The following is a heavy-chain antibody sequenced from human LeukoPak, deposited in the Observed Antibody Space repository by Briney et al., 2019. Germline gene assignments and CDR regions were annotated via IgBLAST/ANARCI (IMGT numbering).Heavy chain of an antibody. J-gene: IGHJ5*02. V-gene: IGHV4-28*01. CDR1: GYSISSSNW. D-gene: IGHD6-6*01. CDR3: ARVIAARRPWRFDP. CDR2: IYYSGST. Sequence: PSETLSLTCAVSGYSISSSNWWGWIRQPPGKGLEWIGYIYYSGSTNYNPSLKSRVTISVDPSKNQFSLKLSSVTAADTAVYYCARVIAARRPWRFDPWGQGTLVTVSS.